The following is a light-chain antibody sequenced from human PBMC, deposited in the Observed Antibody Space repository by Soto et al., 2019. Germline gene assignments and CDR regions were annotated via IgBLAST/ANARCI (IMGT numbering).Light chain of an antibody. Sequence: QSVLTQPPSASGTPGQRVTISCSGSSSNIGKNYVYWYQQVPGTAPKLLIYYNSQRPSGVTDRFSGSKSGNSASLAISGLRSEDEADYYCAAWDDRLSAYVFAAGTKVTVL. CDR2: YNS. V-gene: IGLV1-47*01. CDR3: AAWDDRLSAYV. J-gene: IGLJ1*01. CDR1: SSNIGKNY.